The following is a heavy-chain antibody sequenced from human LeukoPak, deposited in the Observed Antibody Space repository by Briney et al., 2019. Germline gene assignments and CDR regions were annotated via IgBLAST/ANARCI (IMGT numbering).Heavy chain of an antibody. CDR3: AREGRSGYDYPSELFDY. D-gene: IGHD5-12*01. J-gene: IGHJ4*02. CDR1: GFTFNNYE. V-gene: IGHV3-48*03. Sequence: EVQLVESGGGLVQPGGSLRLSCAASGFTFNNYEMNWVRQAPGKGLEWVSYMSISGTTIYYADLVKGRFTISRDNAKNSLFLQMNSLRAEDTAVYYCAREGRSGYDYPSELFDYWGQGTLVTVSS. CDR2: MSISGTTI.